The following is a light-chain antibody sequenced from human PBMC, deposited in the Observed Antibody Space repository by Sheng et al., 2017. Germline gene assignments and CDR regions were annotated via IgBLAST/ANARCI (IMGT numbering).Light chain of an antibody. CDR1: QNINNF. CDR2: AAT. CDR3: QQTYSTVWA. J-gene: IGKJ1*01. V-gene: IGKV1-39*01. Sequence: DIQMTQSPSSLSASVGDRVTITCRASQNINNFLNWYQQKPGRAPNLLIYAATSLQSGVQSRFSGSGSGTDFTLIIISLQPEDFATYYCQQTYSTVWAFGQGTKV.